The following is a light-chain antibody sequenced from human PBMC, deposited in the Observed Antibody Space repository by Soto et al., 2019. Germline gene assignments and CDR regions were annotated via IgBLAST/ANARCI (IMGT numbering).Light chain of an antibody. J-gene: IGKJ5*01. CDR2: AAS. V-gene: IGKV3-20*01. Sequence: EIVVTQAAGTLSLSPGARATLSCRAGQSVTSSYLAWYQQKPGQAPRLLMYAASSRATGIPDRFSGSGSGTDFTLTISRLEAEDFAVYYCQQSSSSPITFGQGTRLAI. CDR1: QSVTSSY. CDR3: QQSSSSPIT.